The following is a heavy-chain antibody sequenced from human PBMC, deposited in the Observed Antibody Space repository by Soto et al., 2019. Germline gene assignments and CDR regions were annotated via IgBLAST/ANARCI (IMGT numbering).Heavy chain of an antibody. D-gene: IGHD2-21*02. Sequence: GGSLRLSCAASGFTFSSYGMHWVRQSPGKGLEWVAVISYDGSNKYYADSVKGRFTISRDNSKNTLYLQMNSLRAEDTAVYYCAKDLVNVVVTPGWFDPWGQGTLVTVSS. J-gene: IGHJ5*02. V-gene: IGHV3-30*18. CDR3: AKDLVNVVVTPGWFDP. CDR2: ISYDGSNK. CDR1: GFTFSSYG.